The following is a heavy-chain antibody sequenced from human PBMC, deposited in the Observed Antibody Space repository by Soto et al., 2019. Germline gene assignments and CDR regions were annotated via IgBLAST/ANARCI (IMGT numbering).Heavy chain of an antibody. V-gene: IGHV3-74*01. D-gene: IGHD3-16*01. Sequence: EVHLVESGGGLVQPGGSLRLSCAASGFTFSSFWMHWVRQAPGKGLEWVSRTNEDGSTINYADSVKGRFTISRDNAKNTLYREMNSGRGGDRAVYYCTRDMGGGGGYWGPGTLVTVSS. J-gene: IGHJ4*02. CDR2: TNEDGSTI. CDR1: GFTFSSFW. CDR3: TRDMGGGGGY.